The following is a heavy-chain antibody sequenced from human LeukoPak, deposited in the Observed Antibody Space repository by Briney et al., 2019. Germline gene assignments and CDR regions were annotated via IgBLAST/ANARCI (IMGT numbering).Heavy chain of an antibody. V-gene: IGHV1-2*02. D-gene: IGHD3-22*01. CDR2: INPNSGGT. CDR3: ARDRRSMIVDYGMDV. J-gene: IGHJ6*02. CDR1: GYTFTGYY. Sequence: GASVKVSCKASGYTFTGYYMHWVRQAPGQGLEWMEWINPNSGGTNYAQKLQGRVTMTTDTSTSTAYMELRSLRSDDTAVYYCARDRRSMIVDYGMDVWGQGTTVTVSS.